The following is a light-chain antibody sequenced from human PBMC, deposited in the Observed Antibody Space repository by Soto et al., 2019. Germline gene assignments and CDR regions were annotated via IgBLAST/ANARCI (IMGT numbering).Light chain of an antibody. J-gene: IGKJ4*01. CDR1: QSVSSN. CDR2: HAS. CDR3: QQYNNWPLT. Sequence: EIVMTQSPATLSVSPGERATLSCRAGQSVSSNLAWYQQRPGQAPRLLIYHASTRATGIPVRFSGSGSGTEFTLTISGLQPDDFAAYYCQQYNNWPLTFGGGTKVEIK. V-gene: IGKV3-15*01.